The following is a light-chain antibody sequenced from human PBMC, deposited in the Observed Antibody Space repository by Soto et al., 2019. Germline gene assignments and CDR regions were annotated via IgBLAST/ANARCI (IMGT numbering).Light chain of an antibody. J-gene: IGKJ1*01. Sequence: DIVLTQSPGTLSLSPGEIATLSCRASQSVGRNYLAWYQQKPGRAPRLLIHRVSTSSTGIPDRFSGSGFATDFTLTISRLEPEDFAVYYCQQYDNAPQTFGQGTKVDIK. V-gene: IGKV3-20*01. CDR1: QSVGRNY. CDR3: QQYDNAPQT. CDR2: RVS.